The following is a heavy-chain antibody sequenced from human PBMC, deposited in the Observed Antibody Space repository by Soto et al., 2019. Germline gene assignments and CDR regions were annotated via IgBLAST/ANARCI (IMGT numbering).Heavy chain of an antibody. V-gene: IGHV3-48*04. CDR2: ILANSTTI. CDR1: GFTFSSYS. CDR3: AKAYPQVGSNYCDN. Sequence: GGSLRLSCVASGFTFSSYSMVWVRQAPGKGLEWVSYILANSTTIYYADSVKGRFTISRDNSKNTLYLQMNSLRTEDTAVYYCAKAYPQVGSNYCDNWGQGTLVTVSS. D-gene: IGHD1-26*01. J-gene: IGHJ4*02.